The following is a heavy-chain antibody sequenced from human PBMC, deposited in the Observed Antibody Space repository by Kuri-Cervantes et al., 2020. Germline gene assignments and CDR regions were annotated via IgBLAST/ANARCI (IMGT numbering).Heavy chain of an antibody. CDR1: GYTFTGYD. Sequence: ASVKVSCKASGYTFTGYDINGVRQATGQGLEWMGWMNPNSGNTGYAQKLQGRVTMTRNTSISTAYTELSSLRSEDTAVYYCARVIYVRQQLVRGRRSNWFAPWGQGTLVTVSS. V-gene: IGHV1-8*01. D-gene: IGHD6-13*01. CDR2: MNPNSGNT. CDR3: ARVIYVRQQLVRGRRSNWFAP. J-gene: IGHJ5*02.